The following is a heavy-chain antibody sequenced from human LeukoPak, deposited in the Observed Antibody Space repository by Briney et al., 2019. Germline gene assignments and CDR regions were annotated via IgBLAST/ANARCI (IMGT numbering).Heavy chain of an antibody. D-gene: IGHD5-18*01. Sequence: QTGGSLRLSCAGTGFTFSSSWMNWVRQAPGKGLEWVANIKPDGSEIYYVDSVKGRFTISRDNAKNSLYLQMNSLRVEDTALYYCARGKRGFIYGSDFWGQGTLVTVSS. CDR1: GFTFSSSW. CDR3: ARGKRGFIYGSDF. CDR2: IKPDGSEI. J-gene: IGHJ4*02. V-gene: IGHV3-7*02.